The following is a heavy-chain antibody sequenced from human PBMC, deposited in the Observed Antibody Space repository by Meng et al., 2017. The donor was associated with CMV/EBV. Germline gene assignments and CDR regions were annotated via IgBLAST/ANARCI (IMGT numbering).Heavy chain of an antibody. V-gene: IGHV3-30*04. Sequence: GESLKISCAASGFTFSSYAMHWVRQAPGKGLEWVAVISCDGSNKYYADSVKGRFTISRDNSKNTLYLQMNSLRAEDTAVYYCARDRSSYYYYYGMDVWGQGTTVTVSS. CDR2: ISCDGSNK. D-gene: IGHD5-18*01. CDR3: ARDRSSYYYYYGMDV. CDR1: GFTFSSYA. J-gene: IGHJ6*02.